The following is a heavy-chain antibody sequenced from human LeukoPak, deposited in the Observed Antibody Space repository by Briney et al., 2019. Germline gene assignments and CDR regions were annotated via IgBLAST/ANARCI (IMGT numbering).Heavy chain of an antibody. Sequence: PGGSLRLSCAAPGFTFSSHGMSWVRQAPGKGLEWVSVIYSGGSTYYADSVKGRFTISRDNSKNTLYLQMNSLRAEDTAVYYCAREVQNPHYYYYYMDVWGKGTTVTISS. J-gene: IGHJ6*03. CDR3: AREVQNPHYYYYYMDV. CDR2: IYSGGST. CDR1: GFTFSSHG. V-gene: IGHV3-66*01. D-gene: IGHD1-1*01.